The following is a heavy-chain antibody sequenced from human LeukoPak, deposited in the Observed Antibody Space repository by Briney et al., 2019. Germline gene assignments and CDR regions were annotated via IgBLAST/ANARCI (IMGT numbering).Heavy chain of an antibody. CDR1: GFTFSSYA. V-gene: IGHV3-23*01. CDR2: ISGSGGST. CDR3: ASQDPNGEGYFDY. J-gene: IGHJ4*02. Sequence: GGSLRLPCAASGFTFSSYAMSWVRQAPGKGLEWVSAISGSGGSTYYADSVKGRFTISRDNSKNTLYLQMNSLRAEDTGVYYCASQDPNGEGYFDYWGQGTLVTVSS. D-gene: IGHD4-17*01.